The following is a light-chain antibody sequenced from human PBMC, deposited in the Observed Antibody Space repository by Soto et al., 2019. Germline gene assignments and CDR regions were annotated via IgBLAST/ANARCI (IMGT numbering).Light chain of an antibody. V-gene: IGKV3-20*01. CDR3: LQYASPLYN. J-gene: IGKJ2*01. CDR2: GAY. Sequence: EIVLTQSPGTLSLSPGERATLSCRASQSLSSSYLAWYQLKPGQAPRLLSSGAYNRATGLPARVSGSGSGTAFTRTFSRLGPEGFPVYFWLQYASPLYNFGQGTKL. CDR1: QSLSSSY.